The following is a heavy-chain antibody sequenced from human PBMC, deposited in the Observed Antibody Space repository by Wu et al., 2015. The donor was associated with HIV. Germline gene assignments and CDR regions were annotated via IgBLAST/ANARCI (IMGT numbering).Heavy chain of an antibody. CDR3: ASPRSPGFSSAWPTYFDY. V-gene: IGHV1-69*01. D-gene: IGHD6-19*01. CDR2: IIPLFGTT. CDR1: GYTFIGYF. Sequence: VQLVQSGAEVKKPGASVKVSCKASGYTFIGYFMHWLRQAPGQGLEWMGGIIPLFGTTDYAQIFQGRVTITTDESTSTAYMRLSSLRSEDTAVYYCASPRSPGFSSAWPTYFDYWGQGTLVTVSS. J-gene: IGHJ4*02.